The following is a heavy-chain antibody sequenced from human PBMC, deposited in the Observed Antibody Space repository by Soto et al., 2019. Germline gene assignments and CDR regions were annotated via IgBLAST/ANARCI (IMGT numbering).Heavy chain of an antibody. CDR2: INHSGST. CDR3: ARTFYVLRFLEWSRKYNWFDL. Sequence: PSETLSLTCAVYGGSFSGYYWSWIRQPPGKGLEWIGEINHSGSTNYNPSLKSRVTISVDTSKNQLSMKLSSVTAADTAVYYCARTFYVLRFLEWSRKYNWFDLWGQGTLVTVSS. D-gene: IGHD3-3*01. J-gene: IGHJ5*02. V-gene: IGHV4-34*01. CDR1: GGSFSGYY.